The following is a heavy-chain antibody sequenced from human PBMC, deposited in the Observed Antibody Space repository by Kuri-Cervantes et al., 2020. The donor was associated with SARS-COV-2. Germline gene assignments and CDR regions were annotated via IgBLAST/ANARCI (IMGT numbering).Heavy chain of an antibody. J-gene: IGHJ4*02. CDR1: GGSLTRSSYY. Sequence: SETLSLTCSVSGGSLTRSSYYWGWIRQPPGKGLEWIGSTYYSGSTHYNPSLKSRVSVSIDTSKNQFSLKVTSVTAGDTAVYYCARDRISGYLYFLDYWGRGTLVTVSS. CDR2: TYYSGST. D-gene: IGHD5-12*01. V-gene: IGHV4-39*07. CDR3: ARDRISGYLYFLDY.